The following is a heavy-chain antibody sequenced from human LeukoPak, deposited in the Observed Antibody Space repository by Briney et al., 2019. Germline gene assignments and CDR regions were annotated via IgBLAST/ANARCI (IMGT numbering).Heavy chain of an antibody. CDR3: AREGGYSYGDAPLHFDY. D-gene: IGHD5-18*01. CDR2: IDTSGST. V-gene: IGHV4-61*02. Sequence: PSETLSLTCTVSGGSISSSSYYWGWIRQPAGKGLEWIERIDTSGSTNYNPSLKSRVTISVDTSKNQFSLKLSSVTAADTAVYYCAREGGYSYGDAPLHFDYWGQGTLVTVSS. J-gene: IGHJ4*02. CDR1: GGSISSSSYY.